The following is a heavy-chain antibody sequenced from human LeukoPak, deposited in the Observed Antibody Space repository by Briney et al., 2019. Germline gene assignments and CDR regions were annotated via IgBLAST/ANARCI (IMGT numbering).Heavy chain of an antibody. CDR1: GFTFSNAW. CDR3: TAAVAGTGGSDY. J-gene: IGHJ4*02. CDR2: IKSKTDGGTT. D-gene: IGHD6-19*01. Sequence: GGSLRLSCAASGFTFSNAWMSWVRQAPGKGLEWVGRIKSKTDGGTTDYAAPVKGRFTISRDDSKNTLYLQMNSLKTEDTAVYYCTAAVAGTGGSDYWGQGTLVTVSS. V-gene: IGHV3-15*01.